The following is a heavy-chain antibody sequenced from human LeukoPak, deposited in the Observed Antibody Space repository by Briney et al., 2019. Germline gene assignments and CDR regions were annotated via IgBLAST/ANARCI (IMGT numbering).Heavy chain of an antibody. D-gene: IGHD3-22*01. Sequence: GASVKVSCKASGYTFTSYYMHWVRQAPGQGLEWMGIINPSGGSTSYAQKFQGRVTMIRDTSTSTVYMELSSLRSEDTAVYYCARASRLDYYDSSGYFYFDYWGQGTLVTVSS. J-gene: IGHJ4*02. CDR3: ARASRLDYYDSSGYFYFDY. CDR2: INPSGGST. V-gene: IGHV1-46*01. CDR1: GYTFTSYY.